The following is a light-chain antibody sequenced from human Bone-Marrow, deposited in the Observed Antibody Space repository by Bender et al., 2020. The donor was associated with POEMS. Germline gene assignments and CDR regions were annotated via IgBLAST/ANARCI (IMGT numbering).Light chain of an antibody. V-gene: IGLV3-27*01. J-gene: IGLJ2*01. CDR2: KDS. Sequence: SYELTQPSSVSVSPGQTVRITCSGDILTKKYARWFQQKPGQAPVLLIYKDSERPSGIPDRFSGYNSGNTASLSISGLQPEDEADYYCCSYAGSSVIFGGGTKLTVL. CDR1: ILTKKY. CDR3: CSYAGSSVI.